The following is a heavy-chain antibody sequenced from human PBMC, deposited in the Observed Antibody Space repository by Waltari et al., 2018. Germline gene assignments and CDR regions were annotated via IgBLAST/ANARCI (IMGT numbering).Heavy chain of an antibody. J-gene: IGHJ4*02. V-gene: IGHV3-7*01. D-gene: IGHD1-26*01. CDR2: IKQYGSEK. CDR1: GFTFSRYW. CDR3: ARLGWELLKD. Sequence: EVQLVESGGGLVQPGGSLRLSCAASGFTFSRYWMSWVRQAPGKGLELVANIKQYGSEKYYLDSVKGRFTISIDNAKNSLYLQMNSLRAEDTAVYYCARLGWELLKDWGQGTLVTVSS.